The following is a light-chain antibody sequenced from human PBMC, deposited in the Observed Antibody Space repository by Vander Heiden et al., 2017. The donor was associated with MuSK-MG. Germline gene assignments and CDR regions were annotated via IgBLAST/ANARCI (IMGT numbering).Light chain of an antibody. CDR3: SSYTTTRSWV. Sequence: QSALTQPASVSGSPGQSITIPCTGTSSDVGGYNHVSWYQQHPGKAPTLMIYEVSNRPSGVSNRFSGSKSGSTASLTISGRQAEDEADYSCSSYTTTRSWVFGGGTKLTVL. CDR2: EVS. CDR1: SSDVGGYNH. V-gene: IGLV2-14*01. J-gene: IGLJ3*02.